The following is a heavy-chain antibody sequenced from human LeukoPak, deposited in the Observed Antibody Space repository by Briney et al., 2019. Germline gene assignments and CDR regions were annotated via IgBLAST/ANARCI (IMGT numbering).Heavy chain of an antibody. Sequence: GESLQISCKGSGYIFTSYWIGWVRQLPGKGLEWMGIIYPGDSDTRYSPSFQGQVTISADKSISTAYLQWSSLKASDTATYYCARPYCSSTSCYGYFDYWGQGTLVTVSS. CDR3: ARPYCSSTSCYGYFDY. CDR2: IYPGDSDT. J-gene: IGHJ4*02. V-gene: IGHV5-51*01. D-gene: IGHD2-2*01. CDR1: GYIFTSYW.